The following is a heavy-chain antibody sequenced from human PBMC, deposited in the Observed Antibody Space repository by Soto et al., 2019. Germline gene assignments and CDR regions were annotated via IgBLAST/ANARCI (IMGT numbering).Heavy chain of an antibody. CDR2: ISGSGGST. J-gene: IGHJ4*02. CDR1: GFTFSSYA. V-gene: IGHV3-23*01. D-gene: IGHD4-17*01. Sequence: GGSLRLSRPAAGFTFSSYAMNWVRQAPGKGLEWVSAISGSGGSTYYADSVKGRFTISRDNSKNTLYLQMNSLRAEDTAVYYCAKIPPTTVTILFDYWGQGTLVTVSS. CDR3: AKIPPTTVTILFDY.